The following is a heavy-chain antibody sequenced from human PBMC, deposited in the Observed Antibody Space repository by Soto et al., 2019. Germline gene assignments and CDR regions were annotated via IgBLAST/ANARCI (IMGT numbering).Heavy chain of an antibody. Sequence: QVPLVESGGGLVKPGGSLRLSCAASGFTFSDYYMSWIRQAPGKGLEWVSYISSSGSTTYYADPVKGRFTNYRDNAKNSVYLQMNSLRAGDTAVYYCARDGRLNSDYGDYVRYWGRGTLVTVS. CDR1: GFTFSDYY. D-gene: IGHD4-17*01. CDR3: ARDGRLNSDYGDYVRY. V-gene: IGHV3-11*01. CDR2: ISSSGSTT. J-gene: IGHJ4*02.